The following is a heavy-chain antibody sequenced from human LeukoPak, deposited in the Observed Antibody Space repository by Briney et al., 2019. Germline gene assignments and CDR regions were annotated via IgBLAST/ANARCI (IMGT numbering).Heavy chain of an antibody. D-gene: IGHD3-10*01. CDR3: AREASYGSGSYFYYYYYYMDV. J-gene: IGHJ6*03. V-gene: IGHV4-4*07. CDR2: IYTSGST. Sequence: SETLPLTCTVSGGSISSYYWSWIRQPAGKGLEWIGRIYTSGSTNYNPSLKSRVTMSVDTSKNQFSLKLSSVTAADTAVYYCAREASYGSGSYFYYYYYYMDVWGKGTTVTISS. CDR1: GGSISSYY.